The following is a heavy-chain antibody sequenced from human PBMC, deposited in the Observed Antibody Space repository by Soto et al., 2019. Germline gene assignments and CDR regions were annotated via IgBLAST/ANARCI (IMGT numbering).Heavy chain of an antibody. CDR3: AKIVSSSSWQLIDY. V-gene: IGHV3-30*18. CDR1: GFTFSSYG. Sequence: QVQLVESGGGVVQPGRSLRLSCAASGFTFSSYGMHWVRQAPGKGLEWVAVISYDGSNKYYADSVKGRFTISRDNSKNTLYLHMNSLRSEATAVYYCAKIVSSSSWQLIDYWGQGTLVTFSS. CDR2: ISYDGSNK. J-gene: IGHJ4*02. D-gene: IGHD6-13*01.